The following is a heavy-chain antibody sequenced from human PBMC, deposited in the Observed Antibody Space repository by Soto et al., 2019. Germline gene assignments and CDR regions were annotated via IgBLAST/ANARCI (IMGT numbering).Heavy chain of an antibody. CDR2: IYYSGST. V-gene: IGHV4-31*03. Sequence: SETLSLTCTVSGGSISSGVYYWSWIRQHPGKGLEWIGYIYYSGSTYYNPSLKSRVTISVDTSKNQFSLKLSSVTAADTAVYYCARDLQVQYPYYYYGMDVWGQGTTVTVSS. CDR3: ARDLQVQYPYYYYGMDV. CDR1: GGSISSGVYY. D-gene: IGHD4-4*01. J-gene: IGHJ6*02.